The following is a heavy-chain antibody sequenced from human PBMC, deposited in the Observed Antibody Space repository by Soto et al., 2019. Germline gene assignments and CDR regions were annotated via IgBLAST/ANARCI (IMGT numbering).Heavy chain of an antibody. CDR3: ARGGHDSSGYYYFSDY. Sequence: PSGTLSLTCTVSGGSISSCDYYWSWIRQPPGKGLEWIGYIYYSGSTYYNPSLKSRVTISVDTSKNQFSLKLSSVTAADTAVYYCARGGHDSSGYYYFSDYWGQGTLVTVSS. J-gene: IGHJ4*02. D-gene: IGHD3-22*01. V-gene: IGHV4-30-4*01. CDR2: IYYSGST. CDR1: GGSISSCDYY.